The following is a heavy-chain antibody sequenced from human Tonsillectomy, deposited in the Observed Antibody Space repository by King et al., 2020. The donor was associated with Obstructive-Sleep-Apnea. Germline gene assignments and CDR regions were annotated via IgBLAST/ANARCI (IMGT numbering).Heavy chain of an antibody. CDR2: FYYSGGT. V-gene: IGHV4-39*07. CDR3: ARGPSLGEENDY. Sequence: QLQESGPGLVKPSETLSLTCTVSGDSLSTSYYWTWIRQPPGKGLEWIGTFYYSGGTYYSPSLKSRVTISVNTSKNQFSLNLSLLTAADTAIYYCARGPSLGEENDYWGQGTLVTVSS. J-gene: IGHJ4*02. CDR1: GDSLSTSYY. D-gene: IGHD2-21*01.